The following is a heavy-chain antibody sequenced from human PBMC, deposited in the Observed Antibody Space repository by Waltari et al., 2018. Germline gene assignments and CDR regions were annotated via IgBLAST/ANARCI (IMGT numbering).Heavy chain of an antibody. J-gene: IGHJ6*02. D-gene: IGHD4-17*01. CDR3: AKAYRYGDYVDGMDV. V-gene: IGHV3-23*01. CDR1: GFTFSSYA. Sequence: EVQLLESGGGLVQPGGSLRLSCAASGFTFSSYAMSWVRQAPGKGLEGVSAISGSGGSTYYADSVKGRFTISRDNSKNTLYLQMNSLRAEDTAVYYCAKAYRYGDYVDGMDVWGQGTTVTVSS. CDR2: ISGSGGST.